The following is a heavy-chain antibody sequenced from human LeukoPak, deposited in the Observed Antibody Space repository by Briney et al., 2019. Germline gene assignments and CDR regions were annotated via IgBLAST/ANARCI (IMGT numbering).Heavy chain of an antibody. D-gene: IGHD6-13*01. Sequence: ASVKVSCKASGYTFTGYYMHWVRQAPGQGLEWMGWINPNSGGTNYAQKFQGRVTMTRDTSISTAYMELSRLRSDDTAVYYCARVAGSSWSSRWYYFDYWGQGTLVTVSS. CDR3: ARVAGSSWSSRWYYFDY. J-gene: IGHJ4*02. CDR1: GYTFTGYY. V-gene: IGHV1-2*02. CDR2: INPNSGGT.